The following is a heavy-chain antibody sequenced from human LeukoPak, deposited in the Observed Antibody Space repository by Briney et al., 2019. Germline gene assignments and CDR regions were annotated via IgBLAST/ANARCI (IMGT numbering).Heavy chain of an antibody. CDR2: IYYSGST. V-gene: IGHV4-61*01. CDR3: ARDPRGYDAPSAMDV. J-gene: IGHJ6*02. CDR1: GGSVNSGSYY. D-gene: IGHD5-12*01. Sequence: SETLSLTCTVSGGSVNSGSYYWSWFRQPPGKGLEWIGYIYYSGSTNYNPSLKSRVTISVDTSKNQFSLKLSSVTAADTAVYYCARDPRGYDAPSAMDVWGQGTTVPVSS.